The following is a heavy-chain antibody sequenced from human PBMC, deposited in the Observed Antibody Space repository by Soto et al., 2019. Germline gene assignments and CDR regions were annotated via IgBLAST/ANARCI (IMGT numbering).Heavy chain of an antibody. CDR3: ARLSDYLDSSGYYYFSAFDI. CDR2: IYYSGTT. D-gene: IGHD3-22*01. Sequence: QLQLQESGPGLVKPSETLSLTCTVSGGSISSSTYYWGWIRQPPGKGLEWIGTIYYSGTTNYNPSLKSRVARSVDTSKTHSSLKLSTVTAADTAVYFCARLSDYLDSSGYYYFSAFDIWGQGTMVTVSS. J-gene: IGHJ3*02. CDR1: GGSISSSTYY. V-gene: IGHV4-39*02.